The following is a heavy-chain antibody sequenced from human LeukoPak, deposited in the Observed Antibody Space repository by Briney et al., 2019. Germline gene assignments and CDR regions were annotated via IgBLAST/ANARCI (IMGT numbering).Heavy chain of an antibody. D-gene: IGHD2/OR15-2a*01. CDR3: AKVRVLYGDYLDY. J-gene: IGHJ4*02. Sequence: GGSLRLSCAASGFAFSTYTIHWVRQVPGKGLMWVSRINNDGRSTTYADSVKGRFTISRDNSKNTLYLQMNSLRAEDTAVYYCAKVRVLYGDYLDYWGQGTLVTVSS. CDR2: INNDGRST. V-gene: IGHV3-74*01. CDR1: GFAFSTYT.